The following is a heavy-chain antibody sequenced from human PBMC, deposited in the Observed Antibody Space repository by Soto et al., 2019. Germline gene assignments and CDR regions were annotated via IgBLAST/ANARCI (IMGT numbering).Heavy chain of an antibody. D-gene: IGHD6-13*01. J-gene: IGHJ4*02. CDR1: GGTFSSYA. CDR3: ARGVQWGTDSSSFRPNFDY. CDR2: IIPIFGTA. Sequence: ASVKVSCKASGGTFSSYAISWVRQAPGQGLEWMGGIIPIFGTANYAQKFQGRVTITADESTSTAYMELSSLRSEDTAVYYCARGVQWGTDSSSFRPNFDYWGQGTLVTVSS. V-gene: IGHV1-69*13.